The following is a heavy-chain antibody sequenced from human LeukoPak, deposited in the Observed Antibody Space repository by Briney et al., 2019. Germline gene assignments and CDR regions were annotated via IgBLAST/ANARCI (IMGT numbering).Heavy chain of an antibody. CDR2: INHSGST. CDR3: ASRGHCSSTSCYLYNY. V-gene: IGHV4-34*01. CDR1: GGSFSGYY. D-gene: IGHD2-2*01. Sequence: PSETLSLTCAVYGGSFSGYYWSWIRQPPGKGLEWIGEINHSGSTNYNPSLKSRVTISVDTSKNQFSLKLSSVTAADTAVYYCASRGHCSSTSCYLYNYWGQGTLVTVSS. J-gene: IGHJ4*02.